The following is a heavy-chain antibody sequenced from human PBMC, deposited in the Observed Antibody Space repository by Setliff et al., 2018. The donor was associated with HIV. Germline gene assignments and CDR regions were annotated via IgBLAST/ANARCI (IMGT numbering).Heavy chain of an antibody. V-gene: IGHV3-23*01. CDR2: ISGSGGTT. Sequence: GAALRLSSAASGFTLSTYAMSWRRQAPGKGLEWVSVISGSGGTTYYSDFVKGRFTFSRVNSKNTVALQMNRLRAEDMAIYCCVREDSSGYGSLDYWGQGTPVTVS. CDR1: GFTLSTYA. D-gene: IGHD6-19*01. CDR3: VREDSSGYGSLDY. J-gene: IGHJ4*02.